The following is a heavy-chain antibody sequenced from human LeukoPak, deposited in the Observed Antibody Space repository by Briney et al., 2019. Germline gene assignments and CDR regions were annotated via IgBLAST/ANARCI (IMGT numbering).Heavy chain of an antibody. Sequence: PSETLSLTCTVSGGSISSSSYYWGWIRQPPGKGLEWIGSTHYSGNTYYNPSLKSRVTISIDKSKNQFSLNLNSVTAADTAVYYCSRGCSAGSCYGEYWGQGTLVTVSS. D-gene: IGHD2-15*01. CDR1: GGSISSSSYY. CDR2: THYSGNT. CDR3: SRGCSAGSCYGEY. V-gene: IGHV4-39*07. J-gene: IGHJ4*02.